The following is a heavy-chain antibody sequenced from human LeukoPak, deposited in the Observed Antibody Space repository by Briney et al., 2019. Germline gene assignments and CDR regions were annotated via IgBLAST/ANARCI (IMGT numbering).Heavy chain of an antibody. CDR2: IITILGIA. Sequence: ASVKVSRKASGGTXSSYAISWVRQAPGQGLEWMGRIITILGIANYAQKFQGRVTMTRDTSTSTVYMELSSLRSEDTAVYYCARDRYYYDSSGYIRGISFDYWGQGTLVTVSS. CDR3: ARDRYYYDSSGYIRGISFDY. CDR1: GGTXSSYA. D-gene: IGHD3-22*01. V-gene: IGHV1-69*04. J-gene: IGHJ4*02.